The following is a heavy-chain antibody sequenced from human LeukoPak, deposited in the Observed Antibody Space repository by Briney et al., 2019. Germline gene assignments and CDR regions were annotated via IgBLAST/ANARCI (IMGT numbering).Heavy chain of an antibody. CDR3: AKDLVGYSYGYPYFDY. CDR2: ISGSGGST. D-gene: IGHD5-18*01. V-gene: IGHV3-23*01. CDR1: GCTFSSYA. Sequence: PGGSLRLSCAASGCTFSSYAMSWVRQAPGKGLEWVSAISGSGGSTYYADSVKGRFTISRDNSKNTLYLQMNSLRAEDTAVYYCAKDLVGYSYGYPYFDYWGQGTLVTVSS. J-gene: IGHJ4*02.